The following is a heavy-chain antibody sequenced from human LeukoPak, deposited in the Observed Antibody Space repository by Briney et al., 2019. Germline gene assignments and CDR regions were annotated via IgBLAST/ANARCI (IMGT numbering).Heavy chain of an antibody. CDR2: INHSGST. Sequence: SETLSLTCAVYGGSFSGYYWSWIRQPPGKGLEWIGEINHSGSTNYNPSLKSRVTISVDTSKNQFSLKLSSVTAADTAVYYCARVDYYGSGSYYNRNWFDPWGQGSLVTVSS. J-gene: IGHJ5*02. D-gene: IGHD3-10*01. V-gene: IGHV4-34*01. CDR1: GGSFSGYY. CDR3: ARVDYYGSGSYYNRNWFDP.